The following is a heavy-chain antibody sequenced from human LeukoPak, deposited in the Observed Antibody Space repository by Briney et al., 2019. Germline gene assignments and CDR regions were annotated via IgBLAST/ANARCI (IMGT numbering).Heavy chain of an antibody. J-gene: IGHJ4*02. Sequence: VKVSCKASGGTFSSYAISWVRQAPGQGLEWMGGIIPIFGTANYAQKFQGRVTITADESTSTAYMELSSLRSEDTAVYYCASRYSWGTYFDYWGQGTLVTVSS. CDR2: IIPIFGTA. D-gene: IGHD3-16*01. V-gene: IGHV1-69*01. CDR1: GGTFSSYA. CDR3: ASRYSWGTYFDY.